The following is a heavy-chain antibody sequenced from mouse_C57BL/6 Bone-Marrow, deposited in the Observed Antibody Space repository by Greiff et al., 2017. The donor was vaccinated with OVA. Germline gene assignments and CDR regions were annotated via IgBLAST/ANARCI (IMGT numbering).Heavy chain of an antibody. V-gene: IGHV1-76*01. CDR2: IYPGSGNT. D-gene: IGHD2-3*01. Sequence: VQLQQSGAELVRPGASVKLSCKASGYTFTDYYINWVKQRPGQGLEWIARIYPGSGNTYYNGKFKGKATLTAEKSSSTAYMQLSSLTSEDSAVFFCARARWLLRDYYFDYWGQGTTLTVSS. CDR1: GYTFTDYY. CDR3: ARARWLLRDYYFDY. J-gene: IGHJ2*01.